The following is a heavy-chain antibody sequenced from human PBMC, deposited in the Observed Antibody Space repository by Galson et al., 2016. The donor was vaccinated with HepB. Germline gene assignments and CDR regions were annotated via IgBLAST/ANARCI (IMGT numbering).Heavy chain of an antibody. CDR2: ISDRGST. CDR3: ARVLKRTTLALGYFDN. V-gene: IGHV4-59*01. D-gene: IGHD2/OR15-2a*01. Sequence: SETLSLTCSVSGASISYYYWSWIRHPPGKGLEWIGYISDRGSTNSNHSPTNRVNISLDTSKNHFSLLLTSVSAADTAVYYCARVLKRTTLALGYFDNWGQGILVTVSS. J-gene: IGHJ4*02. CDR1: GASISYYY.